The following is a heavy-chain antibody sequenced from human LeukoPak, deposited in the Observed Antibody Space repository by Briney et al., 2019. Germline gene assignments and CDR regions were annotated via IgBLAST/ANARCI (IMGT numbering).Heavy chain of an antibody. CDR2: ISGSGGST. J-gene: IGHJ4*02. CDR3: AKDQDPHSYGSGSYAPFDH. CDR1: GFTFSSYA. V-gene: IGHV3-23*01. D-gene: IGHD3-10*01. Sequence: GGSLRLSCAASGFTFSSYAMGWVRQAPGKGLGWVSHISGSGGSTKYSGSVKGRFTISRDNSKNTLYLQINSLGADDTAVYYCAKDQDPHSYGSGSYAPFDHWGQGTLVTVSS.